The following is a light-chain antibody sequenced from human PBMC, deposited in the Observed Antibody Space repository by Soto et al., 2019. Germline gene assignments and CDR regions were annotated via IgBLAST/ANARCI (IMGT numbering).Light chain of an antibody. Sequence: SVLTQPRSVSGSAGQSVTRSCTGTSSDVGRYNFVSWYQQHPDKAPALIIYDVTRRPSGVPDRFSGSKSGNTASLTISGLQAEDETDYYCCSYAGSYTYVFGTGTKVTVL. CDR2: DVT. V-gene: IGLV2-11*01. CDR1: SSDVGRYNF. CDR3: CSYAGSYTYV. J-gene: IGLJ1*01.